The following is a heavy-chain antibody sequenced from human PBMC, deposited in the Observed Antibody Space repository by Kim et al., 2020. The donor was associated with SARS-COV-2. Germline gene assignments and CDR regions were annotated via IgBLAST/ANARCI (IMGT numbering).Heavy chain of an antibody. Sequence: YSQKFQGRVTITRDTSASTAYMELSSLRSEDTAVYYCAGGSGSYYISFDPWGQGTLVTVSS. D-gene: IGHD3-10*01. V-gene: IGHV1-3*01. CDR3: AGGSGSYYISFDP. J-gene: IGHJ5*02.